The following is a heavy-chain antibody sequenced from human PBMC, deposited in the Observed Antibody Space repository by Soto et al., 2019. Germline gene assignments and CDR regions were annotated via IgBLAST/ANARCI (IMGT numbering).Heavy chain of an antibody. Sequence: SETLSLTCAVSGGSISSGGYSWSWIRQPPGKGLEWIGYIYHSGSTYYNPSLKSRVTISVDRSKNQFSLKLNSVTVADTAMFYCATQGFYRMGVWGRGTTVTVSS. V-gene: IGHV4-30-2*01. CDR2: IYHSGST. J-gene: IGHJ6*02. CDR3: ATQGFYRMGV. CDR1: GGSISSGGYS.